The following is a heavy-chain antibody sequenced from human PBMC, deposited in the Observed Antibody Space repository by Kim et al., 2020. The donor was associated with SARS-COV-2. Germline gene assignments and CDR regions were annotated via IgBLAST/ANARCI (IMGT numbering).Heavy chain of an antibody. CDR3: AKDLVAVAPGDVWYFDL. J-gene: IGHJ2*01. V-gene: IGHV3-9*01. CDR1: GFTFGDYA. Sequence: GGSLRLSCAASGFTFGDYAMHWVRQAPGKGLEWVSGISWNSGSIGYADSVKGRFTISRDNAKNSLYLQMNSLRAEDTALYYCAKDLVAVAPGDVWYFDLWGRGTLVTVSS. CDR2: ISWNSGSI. D-gene: IGHD6-19*01.